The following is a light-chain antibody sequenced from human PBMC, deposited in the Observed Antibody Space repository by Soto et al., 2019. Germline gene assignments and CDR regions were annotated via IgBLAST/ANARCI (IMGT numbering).Light chain of an antibody. V-gene: IGKV1-39*01. CDR2: AAS. Sequence: DIQMTQSPSSLSASVGDRVTITCRASQSISSSLNWYQQKPGKAPKLLIYAASSLQSGVPARFSGSGSGTDFTLTISRMQPEDFATYYCQQSYSTPRTVGQGTKVEIK. J-gene: IGKJ1*01. CDR3: QQSYSTPRT. CDR1: QSISSS.